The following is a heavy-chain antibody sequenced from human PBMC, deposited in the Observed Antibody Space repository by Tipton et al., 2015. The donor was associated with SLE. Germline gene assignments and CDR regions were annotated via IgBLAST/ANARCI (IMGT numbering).Heavy chain of an antibody. CDR3: SGGTNFFGTDF. CDR2: IWYDGSNK. J-gene: IGHJ6*02. D-gene: IGHD2-15*01. CDR1: GFTFSSYG. V-gene: IGHV3-33*08. Sequence: SLRLSCAASGFTFSSYGMQWVRKAPGKGLEWVAVIWYDGSNKYYADSVKGRFTISRDNSKNTLYLQMTSLRAEDTAVYYCSGGTNFFGTDFLGQGSTCAFSS.